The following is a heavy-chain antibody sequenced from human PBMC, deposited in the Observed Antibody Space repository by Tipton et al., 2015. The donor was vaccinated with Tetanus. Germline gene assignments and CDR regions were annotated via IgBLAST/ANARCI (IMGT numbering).Heavy chain of an antibody. CDR3: ARDQARGARGWNYFDY. CDR2: IYNSGST. Sequence: TLFLTCSVSGGSISSGGYYWSWIRQHPGKGLEWIGDIYNSGSTYYNPSLKSRVTISVDTSKNQFSLKLNSVTAAGTAVYYCARDQARGARGWNYFDYWGQGSLVTVSS. V-gene: IGHV4-31*03. CDR1: GGSISSGGYY. J-gene: IGHJ4*02. D-gene: IGHD1-26*01.